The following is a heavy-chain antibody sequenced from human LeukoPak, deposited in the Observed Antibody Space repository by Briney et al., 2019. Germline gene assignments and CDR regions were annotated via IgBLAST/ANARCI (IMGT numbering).Heavy chain of an antibody. CDR3: ARELKSGFGELSFDY. V-gene: IGHV4-4*02. CDR2: IYHSGST. D-gene: IGHD3-10*01. CDR1: GGSISSSNW. Sequence: SGTLSLTCAVSGGSISSSNWWRWVRQPPGKGLEWIGEIYHSGSTNYNPSLKSRVTISVDKSKNQFSLKLSSVTAADTAVYYCARELKSGFGELSFDYWGQGTLVTVSS. J-gene: IGHJ4*02.